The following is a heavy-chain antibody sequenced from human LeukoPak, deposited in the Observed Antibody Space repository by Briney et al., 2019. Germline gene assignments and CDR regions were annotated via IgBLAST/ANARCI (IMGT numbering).Heavy chain of an antibody. Sequence: GESLKISCXGSGYSFTSYWIGWVREMPGKGLGWTGIIYPGDSDTRYSPSFQGQVTISADKSISTAYLQWSSLKASDTAMYYCARNGFWSGYSVWFDPWGQGTLVTVSS. CDR1: GYSFTSYW. D-gene: IGHD3-3*01. J-gene: IGHJ5*02. CDR2: IYPGDSDT. CDR3: ARNGFWSGYSVWFDP. V-gene: IGHV5-51*01.